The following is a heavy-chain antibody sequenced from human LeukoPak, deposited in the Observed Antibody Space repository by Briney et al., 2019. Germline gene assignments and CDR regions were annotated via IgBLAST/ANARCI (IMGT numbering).Heavy chain of an antibody. Sequence: SETLSLTCAVYGGSFSGYYWSWIRQPPGKGLEWIGEINHSGSTNYNPSLKSRVTISVDTSKNQFSLKLSSVTAADTAVYYCARTLSLWFGEFSYMDVWGKGTTVTISS. D-gene: IGHD3-10*01. J-gene: IGHJ6*03. CDR3: ARTLSLWFGEFSYMDV. V-gene: IGHV4-34*01. CDR2: INHSGST. CDR1: GGSFSGYY.